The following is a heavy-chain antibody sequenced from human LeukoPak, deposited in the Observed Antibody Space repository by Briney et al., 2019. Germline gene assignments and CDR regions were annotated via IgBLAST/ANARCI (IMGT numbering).Heavy chain of an antibody. CDR2: IYYSGST. CDR3: ARSEGYYFDY. J-gene: IGHJ4*02. V-gene: IGHV4-30-4*01. Sequence: KASQTLSLTCTVSGDSISRGDYYWSWIRQPPGKGLEWIGYIYYSGSTYYNPSLKSRLTISVDTSKNQFSLKLSSVTAADTAVYYCARSEGYYFDYWGQGTLVTVSS. CDR1: GDSISRGDYY.